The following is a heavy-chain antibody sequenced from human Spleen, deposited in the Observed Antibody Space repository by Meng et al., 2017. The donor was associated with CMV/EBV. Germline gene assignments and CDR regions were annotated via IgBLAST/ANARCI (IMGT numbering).Heavy chain of an antibody. CDR1: GASISINTYF. Sequence: GSLRLSCTVSGASISINTYFWDWIRQPPGKGLEWIGSISYGGSTYYNSSLKSRVRISLDTSKSQLTLKLSSVTAADTAVYYCARHPLVVPAAQTFDIWGQGTMVTVSS. CDR3: ARHPLVVPAAQTFDI. CDR2: ISYGGST. V-gene: IGHV4-39*01. D-gene: IGHD2-2*01. J-gene: IGHJ3*02.